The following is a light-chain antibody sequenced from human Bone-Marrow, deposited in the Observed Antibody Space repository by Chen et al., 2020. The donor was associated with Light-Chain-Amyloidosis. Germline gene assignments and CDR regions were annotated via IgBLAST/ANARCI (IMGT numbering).Light chain of an antibody. Sequence: EIVLTQSPATLVLSPGERATNSCRASQSVGTYLACNQQKPGQAPRLLIYDASNRATGIPARFSGSGSGTDFTLSISSLEPEDFAVYYCQQRGNWPLSFGGGTKVEI. CDR2: DAS. CDR1: QSVGTY. J-gene: IGKJ4*01. V-gene: IGKV3-11*01. CDR3: QQRGNWPLS.